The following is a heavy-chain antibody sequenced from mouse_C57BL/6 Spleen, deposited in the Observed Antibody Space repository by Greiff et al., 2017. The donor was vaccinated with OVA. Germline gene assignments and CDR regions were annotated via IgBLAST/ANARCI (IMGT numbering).Heavy chain of an antibody. V-gene: IGHV1-7*01. CDR1: GYTFTSYW. D-gene: IGHD2-4*01. CDR3: ARGRVYYDYDAFAY. CDR2: INPSSGYT. J-gene: IGHJ3*01. Sequence: QVQLQQSGAELAKPGASVKLSCKASGYTFTSYWMHWVKQRPGQGLEWIGYINPSSGYTKYNQKFKDKATSTADKSSSTAYMQLSSLTYEDSAVYYCARGRVYYDYDAFAYWGQGTLVTVSA.